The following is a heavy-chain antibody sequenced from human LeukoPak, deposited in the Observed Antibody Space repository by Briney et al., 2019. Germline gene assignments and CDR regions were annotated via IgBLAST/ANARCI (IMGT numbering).Heavy chain of an antibody. Sequence: PGGSLRLSCAASGFTFSSYGMHWVRQAPGKGLEWVAVIWYDGSNKYYADSVKGRFTISRDNSKNTLYLQMNSLRAEDTAVYYCAKVEAGYGSGSYYNQFDYWGQGTLVTVSS. V-gene: IGHV3-30*02. J-gene: IGHJ4*02. CDR2: IWYDGSNK. D-gene: IGHD3-10*01. CDR1: GFTFSSYG. CDR3: AKVEAGYGSGSYYNQFDY.